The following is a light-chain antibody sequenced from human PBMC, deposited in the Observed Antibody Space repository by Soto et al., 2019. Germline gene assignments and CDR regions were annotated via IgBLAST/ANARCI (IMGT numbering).Light chain of an antibody. V-gene: IGKV1-5*01. CDR1: QSISSW. CDR3: QQYDKYSYT. CDR2: DAS. J-gene: IGKJ2*01. Sequence: DIQMTQSPSTLSASVGDRVTITCRASQSISSWLAWYQQKPGKAPNLLIYDASTLESGVPSRFSGSGSGTDFTLSISSLQPDDFATYYCQQYDKYSYTFGQGTKVDIK.